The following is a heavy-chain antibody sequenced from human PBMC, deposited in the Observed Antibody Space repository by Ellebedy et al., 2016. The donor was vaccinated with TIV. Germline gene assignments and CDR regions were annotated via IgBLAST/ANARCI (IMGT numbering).Heavy chain of an antibody. J-gene: IGHJ4*02. D-gene: IGHD3-22*01. CDR3: ARGLYDSSGYYYGIDY. CDR1: GGSISSTGYY. CDR2: IYYSGTT. V-gene: IGHV4-39*01. Sequence: SETLSLTCTVSGGSISSTGYYWGWIRQPPGKGLEWIASIYYSGTTYFYPSLQRRVTISVDTSKNQFSLKLSSVTAADTAVYYCARGLYDSSGYYYGIDYWGQGTLVTVSS.